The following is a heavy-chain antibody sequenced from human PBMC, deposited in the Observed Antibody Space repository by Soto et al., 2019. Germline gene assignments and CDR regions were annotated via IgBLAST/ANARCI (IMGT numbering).Heavy chain of an antibody. D-gene: IGHD6-13*01. V-gene: IGHV1-69*13. CDR2: IIPIFGTA. J-gene: IGHJ6*02. CDR1: GVTFSSYA. Sequence: ASVKVSCKASGVTFSSYAISWVRQAPGQGLEWMGGIIPIFGTANYAQKFQGRVTITADESTSTAYMELSGLRSEDTAVYYCASPTAPGIAAAFNTKVGFFYYGMDVWGQGTTVTVSS. CDR3: ASPTAPGIAAAFNTKVGFFYYGMDV.